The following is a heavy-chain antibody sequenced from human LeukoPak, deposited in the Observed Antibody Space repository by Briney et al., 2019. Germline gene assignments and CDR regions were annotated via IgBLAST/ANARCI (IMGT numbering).Heavy chain of an antibody. CDR2: IYSGGDT. CDR1: GLTVSSNC. D-gene: IGHD3-10*01. V-gene: IGHV3-53*01. Sequence: GGSLRLSCAASGLTVSSNCMSWVRQAPGKGLEWVSFIYSGGDTYSADSVKGRFTISRDNAKNSLYLQMNSLRAEDTAVYYCARPLWFGENTDAFDIWGQGTMVTVSS. CDR3: ARPLWFGENTDAFDI. J-gene: IGHJ3*02.